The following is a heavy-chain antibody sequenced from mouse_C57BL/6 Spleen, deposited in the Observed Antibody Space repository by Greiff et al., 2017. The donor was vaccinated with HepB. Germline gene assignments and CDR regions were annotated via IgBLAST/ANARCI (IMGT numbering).Heavy chain of an antibody. D-gene: IGHD1-1*01. CDR1: GYSITSGYD. CDR2: ISYSGST. J-gene: IGHJ4*01. Sequence: EVKLMESGPGMVKPSQSLSLTCTVTGYSITSGYDWHWIRHFPGNKLEWMGYISYSGSTNYNPSLKSRISITHDTSKNHFFLKLNSVTTEDTATYYCARGGNYYGSDAMDYWGQGTSVTVSS. CDR3: ARGGNYYGSDAMDY. V-gene: IGHV3-1*01.